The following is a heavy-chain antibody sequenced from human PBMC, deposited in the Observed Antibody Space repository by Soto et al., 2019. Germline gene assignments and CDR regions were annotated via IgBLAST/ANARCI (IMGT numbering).Heavy chain of an antibody. Sequence: SETLSLTCAVYGGSFSGYYWSWIRQPPGKGLEWIGEINHSGSTNYNPSLKSRVTISVDTSKNQFSLELSSVTAADTAVYYCARDIVVDTAMVDFYYFDYWGQGTLVTVSS. J-gene: IGHJ4*02. D-gene: IGHD5-18*01. CDR3: ARDIVVDTAMVDFYYFDY. V-gene: IGHV4-34*01. CDR1: GGSFSGYY. CDR2: INHSGST.